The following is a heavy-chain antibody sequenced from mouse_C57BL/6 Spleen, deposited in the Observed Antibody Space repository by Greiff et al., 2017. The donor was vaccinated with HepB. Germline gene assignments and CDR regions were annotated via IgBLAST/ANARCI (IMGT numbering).Heavy chain of an antibody. CDR2: IDPENGDT. Sequence: VQLQQSGAELVRPGASVKLSCTASGFNIKDDYMHWVKQRPEQGLEWIGWIDPENGDTAYASKFQGKATITADTSSNTAYLQLSSLTSEDTAVYYCTVTVVATGGFDYWGQGTTLTVSS. CDR3: TVTVVATGGFDY. J-gene: IGHJ2*01. CDR1: GFNIKDDY. D-gene: IGHD1-1*01. V-gene: IGHV14-4*01.